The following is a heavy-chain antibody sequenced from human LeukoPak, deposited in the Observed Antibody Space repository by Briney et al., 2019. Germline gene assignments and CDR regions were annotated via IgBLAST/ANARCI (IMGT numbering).Heavy chain of an antibody. CDR3: VISGTSASFDY. CDR1: GFTLSSYW. V-gene: IGHV3-7*01. CDR2: IKKDGSEK. J-gene: IGHJ4*02. D-gene: IGHD1-7*01. Sequence: PGGSLRLSCAASGFTLSSYWMSWVRQAPGKGLEWVANIKKDGSEKWYVDSVEGRFTISRDHAKNSLYLQMNSLRVADTAVYYCVISGTSASFDYWGQGTLVTVSS.